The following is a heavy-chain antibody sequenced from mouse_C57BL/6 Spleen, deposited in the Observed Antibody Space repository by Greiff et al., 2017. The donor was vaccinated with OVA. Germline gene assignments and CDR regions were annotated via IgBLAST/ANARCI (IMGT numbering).Heavy chain of an antibody. D-gene: IGHD4-1*02. J-gene: IGHJ3*01. CDR1: GYSITSGYY. V-gene: IGHV3-6*01. Sequence: ESGPGLVKPSQSLSLTCSVTGYSITSGYYWNWIRQFPGNKLEWMGYISYDGSNNYNPSLKNRISITRDTSKNQFFLKLNSVTTEDTATYYCASATGFAWFAYWGQGTLVTVSA. CDR3: ASATGFAWFAY. CDR2: ISYDGSN.